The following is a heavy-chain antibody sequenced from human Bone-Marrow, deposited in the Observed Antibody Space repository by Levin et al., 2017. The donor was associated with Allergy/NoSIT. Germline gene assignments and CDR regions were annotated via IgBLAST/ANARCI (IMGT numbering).Heavy chain of an antibody. CDR2: INNAGTTI. CDR3: ARDSSYTLDY. CDR1: GFTVGHFW. V-gene: IGHV3-74*01. J-gene: IGHJ4*02. D-gene: IGHD2-2*01. Sequence: PGGSLRLSCAASGFTVGHFWMHWVRQAPGKGLVWVSRINNAGTTINYADSVRGRFTISRDSAKNTVYLQMNSLRAEDTAVYYCARDSSYTLDYWGLGTLVIVSS.